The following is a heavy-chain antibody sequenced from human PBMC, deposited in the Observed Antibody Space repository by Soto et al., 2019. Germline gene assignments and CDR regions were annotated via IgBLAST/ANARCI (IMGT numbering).Heavy chain of an antibody. J-gene: IGHJ1*01. CDR2: IYWDDDK. CDR1: GFSLSTSGVG. V-gene: IGHV2-5*02. Sequence: SGPTLVNPTQTLTLTCTFSGFSLSTSGVGVGWIRQPPGKALEWLALIYWDDDKRYSPSLKSRLTITKDTSKNQVVLTMTNMDPVDTATYYCAHTESSSWESQDEYLQHWGQGTLVTVSS. CDR3: AHTESSSWESQDEYLQH. D-gene: IGHD6-13*01.